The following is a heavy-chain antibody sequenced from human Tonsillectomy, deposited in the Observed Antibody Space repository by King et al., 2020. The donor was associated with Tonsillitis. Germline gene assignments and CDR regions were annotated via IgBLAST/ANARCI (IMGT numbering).Heavy chain of an antibody. D-gene: IGHD3-3*01. V-gene: IGHV4-39*01. J-gene: IGHJ4*02. CDR3: ARHVRLVWSPRTVGPPHY. CDR2: IYYTGGT. Sequence: QLQESGPGLVKPSETLSLTCTVSGGSISSNSYDWGWIRQPPGKGLEWIGNIYYTGGTYYNSSLKSRVTISVDTSKNQFSLKLTSVTAADTAIYYCARHVRLVWSPRTVGPPHYWGQGTLVTVSS. CDR1: GGSISSNSYD.